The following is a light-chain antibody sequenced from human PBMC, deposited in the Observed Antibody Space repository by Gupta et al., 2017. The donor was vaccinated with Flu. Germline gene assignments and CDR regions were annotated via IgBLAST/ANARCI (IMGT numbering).Light chain of an antibody. CDR2: AAS. CDR3: QQVNSYPYT. CDR1: QGISSY. Sequence: GDRFTITCRASQGISSYLGWYQQKPGKAPKLLIYAASNLQSGVPSRFSGSGSGRQFTLTIRSLQPEDFATYFCQQVNSYPYTFGQGTKLEIK. V-gene: IGKV1-9*01. J-gene: IGKJ2*01.